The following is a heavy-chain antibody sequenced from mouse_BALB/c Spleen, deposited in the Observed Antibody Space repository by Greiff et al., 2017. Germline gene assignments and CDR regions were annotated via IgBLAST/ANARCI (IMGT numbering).Heavy chain of an antibody. V-gene: IGHV5-17*02. Sequence: EVKLVESGGGLVQPGGSRKLSCAASGFTFSSFGMNWVRQAPEKGLEWVAYISSGSSTIYYADTVKGRFTISRDNPKNTLFLQMTSLRSEDTAMYYCARSPLYYDYDGYAMDYWGQGTSVTVSS. CDR2: ISSGSSTI. J-gene: IGHJ4*01. CDR1: GFTFSSFG. D-gene: IGHD2-4*01. CDR3: ARSPLYYDYDGYAMDY.